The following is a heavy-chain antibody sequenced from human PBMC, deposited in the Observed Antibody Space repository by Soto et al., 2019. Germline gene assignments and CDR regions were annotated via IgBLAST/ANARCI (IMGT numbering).Heavy chain of an antibody. D-gene: IGHD2-8*02. CDR2: IYYSGST. Sequence: SETLSLTCTVSGGSISSYYWSWIRQPPGKGLEWIGYIYYSGSTNYNPSLKSRATISVDTSKNQFSLKLSSVTAADTAVYYCARLDSGYYYYYMDVWGKGTTVTVSS. CDR1: GGSISSYY. CDR3: ARLDSGYYYYYMDV. V-gene: IGHV4-59*08. J-gene: IGHJ6*03.